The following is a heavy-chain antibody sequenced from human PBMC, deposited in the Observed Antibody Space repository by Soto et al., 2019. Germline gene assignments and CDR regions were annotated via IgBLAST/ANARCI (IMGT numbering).Heavy chain of an antibody. J-gene: IGHJ3*01. CDR3: AKDQARAASHGID. CDR1: GFTFNNYG. CDR2: ISNDGSDK. V-gene: IGHV3-30*18. Sequence: QVQLVESGGGVVQPGRSLRLSCAASGFTFNNYGMHWARQAPGKGLEWVAAISNDGSDKYYAGSVKGRLTISRDNSKNTVFLKMSSLRAEDTAVYYCAKDQARAASHGIDWGQGTMVTVSS. D-gene: IGHD6-13*01.